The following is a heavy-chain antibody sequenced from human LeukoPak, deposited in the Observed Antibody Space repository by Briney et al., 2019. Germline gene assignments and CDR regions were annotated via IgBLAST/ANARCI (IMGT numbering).Heavy chain of an antibody. CDR1: GYTFTSYD. D-gene: IGHD2-21*01. V-gene: IGHV1-8*01. CDR2: MNPNSGNT. CDR3: ARDYGGNSGWFDP. Sequence: GASVKVSCKASGYTFTSYDLNWVRQATGQGPEWIGWMNPNSGNTGYAQKFQGRVTLTRSTSISTAYMELRSLTSEDTAVYYCARDYGGNSGWFDPWGQGTLVTASS. J-gene: IGHJ5*02.